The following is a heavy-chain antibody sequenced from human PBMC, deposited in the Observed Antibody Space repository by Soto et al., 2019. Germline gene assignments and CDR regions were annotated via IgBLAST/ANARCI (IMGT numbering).Heavy chain of an antibody. Sequence: AETLSLTCAFYGGSFSVYYWSWIRQPPGKGLEWIGEINHSGSTNYNPSLKSRVSISGGTSNNQFSLKLTSVTAADTAVYYCARGRGDGYNQNWFFDLWGRGALVTVSS. CDR2: INHSGST. V-gene: IGHV4-34*01. CDR3: ARGRGDGYNQNWFFDL. J-gene: IGHJ2*01. CDR1: GGSFSVYY. D-gene: IGHD3-10*01.